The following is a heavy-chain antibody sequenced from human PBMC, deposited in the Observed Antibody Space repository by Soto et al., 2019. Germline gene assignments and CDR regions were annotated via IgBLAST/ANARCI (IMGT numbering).Heavy chain of an antibody. V-gene: IGHV4-59*01. D-gene: IGHD3-22*01. CDR1: GGSISSYY. CDR2: IYYSGST. CDR3: ASSYDSSGYNWFDP. Sequence: SETLSLTCTVSGGSISSYYWSWIRQPPGKGLEWIGYIYYSGSTNYNPSLKSRVTISVDTSKNQFSLKLSSVTAADTAVYYCASSYDSSGYNWFDPWGQGTLVTVSS. J-gene: IGHJ5*02.